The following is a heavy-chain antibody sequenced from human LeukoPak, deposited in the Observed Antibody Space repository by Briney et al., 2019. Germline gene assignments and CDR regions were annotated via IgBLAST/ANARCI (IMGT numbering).Heavy chain of an antibody. CDR2: IHRSGKT. Sequence: SETLSLTCAVYGGSFSDYYGSWIRQSPGTGLDWIASIHRSGKTYYNPALKSRVTISVDTSKNQFSLKLTSVTAADTAVYYCAREGPMFDAGSYSKSLGYWGQGILVTVSS. CDR3: AREGPMFDAGSYSKSLGY. D-gene: IGHD3-10*01. V-gene: IGHV4-34*01. J-gene: IGHJ4*02. CDR1: GGSFSDYY.